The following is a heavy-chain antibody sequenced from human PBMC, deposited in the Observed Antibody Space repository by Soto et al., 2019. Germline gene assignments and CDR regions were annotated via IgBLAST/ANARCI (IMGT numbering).Heavy chain of an antibody. CDR1: GYTFTGYY. CDR2: INPNSGGT. J-gene: IGHJ4*02. D-gene: IGHD1-26*01. CDR3: ARVVTQYSASYGPEY. V-gene: IGHV1-2*02. Sequence: ASVKVSCKASGYTFTGYYMHWVRQAPGQGLEWMGWINPNSGGTNYAQKFQGRVTVTRDTSISTAYMELSRLRSDDTAVYYCARVVTQYSASYGPEYWGQGTLVIVSS.